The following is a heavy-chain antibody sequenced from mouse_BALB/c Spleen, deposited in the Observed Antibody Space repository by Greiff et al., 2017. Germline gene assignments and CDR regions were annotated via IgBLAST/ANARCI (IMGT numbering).Heavy chain of an antibody. D-gene: IGHD1-2*01. Sequence: EVKLVESGGGLVQPGGSLKLSCAASGFTFSSYTMSWVRQTPEKRLEWVAYISNGGGSTYYPDTVKGRFTISRDNAKNTLYLQMSSLKSEDTAMYYCARHGRLRGYAMDYWGQGTSVTVSS. CDR3: ARHGRLRGYAMDY. V-gene: IGHV5-12-2*01. CDR2: ISNGGGST. J-gene: IGHJ4*01. CDR1: GFTFSSYT.